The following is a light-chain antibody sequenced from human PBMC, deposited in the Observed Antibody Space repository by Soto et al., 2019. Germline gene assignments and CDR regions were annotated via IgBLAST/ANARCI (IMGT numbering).Light chain of an antibody. J-gene: IGKJ5*01. Sequence: EIVMTQSPAALSVSPGERATLSCRASQSVTNSNLAWYQQKPGQAPRLLMYGASSRATGIPDRFSGSGSGTDFTLTISRLESEDFAVYYCQHYAGSPITFGQGTRLEIK. V-gene: IGKV3-20*01. CDR3: QHYAGSPIT. CDR2: GAS. CDR1: QSVTNSN.